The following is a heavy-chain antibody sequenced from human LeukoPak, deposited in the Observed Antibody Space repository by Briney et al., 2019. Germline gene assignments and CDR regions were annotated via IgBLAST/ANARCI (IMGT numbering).Heavy chain of an antibody. CDR2: IYYSGST. Sequence: SHTVSLTCTVSGGSINSGDYYWSWIRQPPGKGLEGIGYIYYSGSTYYNPSLKSRVTISVDTSKNQFSLKLSSVTAADTAVYYCARNKYSSSWSSDYWGQGTLVTVSS. J-gene: IGHJ4*02. V-gene: IGHV4-30-4*01. D-gene: IGHD6-13*01. CDR3: ARNKYSSSWSSDY. CDR1: GGSINSGDYY.